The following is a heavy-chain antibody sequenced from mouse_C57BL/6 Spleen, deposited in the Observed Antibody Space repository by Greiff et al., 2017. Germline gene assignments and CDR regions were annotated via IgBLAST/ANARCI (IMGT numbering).Heavy chain of an antibody. J-gene: IGHJ2*01. CDR1: GYTFTSYW. D-gene: IGHD1-1*01. Sequence: QVQLQQPGAELVKPGASVKLSCKASGYTFTSYWMHWVKQRPGQGLEWIGMIHPNSGSTNYNEKFKSKATLTVDKSSSTAYMELRSLTSEDSAVYFCARSSYGSSFDYWGQGTTLTVSS. CDR2: IHPNSGST. CDR3: ARSSYGSSFDY. V-gene: IGHV1-64*01.